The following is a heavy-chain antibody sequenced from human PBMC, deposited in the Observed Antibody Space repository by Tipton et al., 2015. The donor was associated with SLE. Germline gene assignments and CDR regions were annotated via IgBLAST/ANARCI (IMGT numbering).Heavy chain of an antibody. CDR2: INANTGNP. Sequence: QLVQSGSELKKSGASVKVSCRASGYSFSDYMMHWVRQAPGQALEWMGWINANTGNPAYAQGFSGRSVFSLDTSVSTAYLQISSLKAEDTAVYYCARGRRIDFWEAEWYATHYFDYWGQGTLVTVSS. J-gene: IGHJ4*02. V-gene: IGHV7-4-1*02. CDR3: ARGRRIDFWEAEWYATHYFDY. CDR1: GYSFSDYM. D-gene: IGHD3-3*01.